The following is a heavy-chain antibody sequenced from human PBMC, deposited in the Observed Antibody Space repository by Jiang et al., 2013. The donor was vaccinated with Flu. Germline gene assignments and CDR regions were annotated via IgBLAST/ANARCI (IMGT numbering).Heavy chain of an antibody. CDR3: ARADSGSYYHTLDSYYFDY. J-gene: IGHJ4*02. CDR1: GYTFTSYA. D-gene: IGHD1-26*01. CDR2: INAGNGNT. Sequence: SGAEVKKPGASVKVSCKASGYTFTSYAMHWVRQAPGQRLEWMGWINAGNGNTKYSQKFQGRVTITRDTSASTAYMELSSLRSEDTAVYYCARADSGSYYHTLDSYYFDYVGPGNPGHRL. V-gene: IGHV1-3*01.